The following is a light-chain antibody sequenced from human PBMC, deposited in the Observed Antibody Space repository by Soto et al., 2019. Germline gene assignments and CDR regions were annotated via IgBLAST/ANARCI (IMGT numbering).Light chain of an antibody. J-gene: IGLJ1*01. CDR3: SSYAGSNNYV. Sequence: QSVLTQPPSASGSPGQPVTISCTGTSSDVGGYNYVSWYQQHPGKAPKLMIYEVSKRPSGVPDRFSGPKSGNTASLTVSGLQAEDEADYYCSSYAGSNNYVFGTGTKVTVL. CDR2: EVS. CDR1: SSDVGGYNY. V-gene: IGLV2-8*01.